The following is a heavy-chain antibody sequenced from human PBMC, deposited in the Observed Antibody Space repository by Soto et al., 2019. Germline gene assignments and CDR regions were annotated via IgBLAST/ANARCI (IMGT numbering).Heavy chain of an antibody. CDR3: ARDRIAARPGYYYYYMDV. CDR1: GFTFSSYS. Sequence: EVQLVESGGGLVQPGGSLRLSCAASGFTFSSYSMNWVRQAPGKGLEWVSYISSSSSTIYYADSVKGRFTISRDNAKNSLYLQMNSLRAEDTAVYYCARDRIAARPGYYYYYMDVWGKGTTVTVS. J-gene: IGHJ6*03. D-gene: IGHD6-6*01. CDR2: ISSSSSTI. V-gene: IGHV3-48*01.